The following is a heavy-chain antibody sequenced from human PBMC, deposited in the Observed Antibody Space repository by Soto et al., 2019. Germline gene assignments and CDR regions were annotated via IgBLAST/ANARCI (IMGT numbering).Heavy chain of an antibody. Sequence: GGSLRLSCAASGFTFSSYAMTWVRRAPGKGLEWVSAISGGGSSTYYADSVKGRFTISRDNPKNTLYLRLNSLRAEDTAVYCCAKTVEMATIRPFDFWGQGTLVTVSS. D-gene: IGHD5-12*01. CDR1: GFTFSSYA. V-gene: IGHV3-23*01. CDR2: ISGGGSST. J-gene: IGHJ4*02. CDR3: AKTVEMATIRPFDF.